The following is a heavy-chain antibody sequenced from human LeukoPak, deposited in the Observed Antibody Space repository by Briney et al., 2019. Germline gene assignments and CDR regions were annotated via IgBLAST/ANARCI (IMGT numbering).Heavy chain of an antibody. CDR2: ISSSSSYI. CDR3: ARGRDYYDSSGYYGMDV. D-gene: IGHD3-22*01. CDR1: GFTFSSYS. Sequence: GGSLRLSCAASGFTFSSYSMNWVRQAPGKGLEWVSSISSSSSYIYYADSVKGRFTISRDNAKNSLYLQMNSLRAEDTAVYYCARGRDYYDSSGYYGMDVWGQGTTVTVSS. J-gene: IGHJ6*02. V-gene: IGHV3-21*01.